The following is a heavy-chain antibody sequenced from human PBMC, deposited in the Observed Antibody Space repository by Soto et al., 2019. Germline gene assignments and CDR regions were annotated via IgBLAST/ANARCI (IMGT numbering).Heavy chain of an antibody. D-gene: IGHD3-22*01. V-gene: IGHV3-23*01. CDR1: GFTFNNYG. CDR2: MSGDGRT. Sequence: PGGSLRLSCAASGFTFNNYGMSWVRQAPGKGLEWLSVMSGDGRTRYALSVTGRFTISRDNSKNTLYLQMRSLRAEDAAAYYCVKWHTSNFDSLPFTGFDFWGQGTQVTVSS. J-gene: IGHJ4*02. CDR3: VKWHTSNFDSLPFTGFDF.